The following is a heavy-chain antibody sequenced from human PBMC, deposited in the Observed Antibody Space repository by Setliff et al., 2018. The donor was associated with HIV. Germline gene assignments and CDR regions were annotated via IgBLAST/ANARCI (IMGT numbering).Heavy chain of an antibody. CDR1: GFNFNQYW. J-gene: IGHJ4*02. CDR2: ITADSKII. V-gene: IGHV3-48*01. Sequence: GGSLRLSCAASGFNFNQYWMSWVRQAPGKGLEWVAYITADSKIISYAESVKGRFTISRDNAKNSVYLQVNSLRVEDTAMYYCARDQDWAFDYWGQGTLVTVSS. CDR3: ARDQDWAFDY. D-gene: IGHD3-9*01.